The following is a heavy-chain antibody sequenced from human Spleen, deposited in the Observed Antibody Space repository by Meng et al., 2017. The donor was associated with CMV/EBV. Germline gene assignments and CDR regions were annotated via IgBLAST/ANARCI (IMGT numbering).Heavy chain of an antibody. CDR3: ARGRGWLVPSLYWFDP. CDR2: MNPNSGNT. CDR1: GYTFTSYD. Sequence: ASVKVSCKASGYTFTSYDINWVRQATGQGLEWMGWMNPNSGNTGYAQKFQGRVTMTRNTSISTAYMELSSLRSEDTAVYYCARGRGWLVPSLYWFDPWGQGTLVTVSS. V-gene: IGHV1-8*01. J-gene: IGHJ5*02. D-gene: IGHD6-19*01.